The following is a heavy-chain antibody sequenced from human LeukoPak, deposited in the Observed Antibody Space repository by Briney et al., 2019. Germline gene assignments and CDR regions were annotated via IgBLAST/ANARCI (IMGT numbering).Heavy chain of an antibody. CDR2: NYYSGST. D-gene: IGHD3-22*01. CDR1: GGSISSYY. Sequence: SETLSLTCTVSGGSISSYYWSWIRQPPGKGLEWIVYNYYSGSTNYNPSLKSRVTLSVETSKKHFSLKLSSVSAPDPRLYYCARVVVITSPYYYYYRDAWGNGTTVTISS. V-gene: IGHV4-59*01. J-gene: IGHJ6*03. CDR3: ARVVVITSPYYYYYRDA.